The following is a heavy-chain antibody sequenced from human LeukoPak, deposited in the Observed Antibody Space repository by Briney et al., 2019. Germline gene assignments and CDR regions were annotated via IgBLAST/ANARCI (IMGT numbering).Heavy chain of an antibody. CDR2: IYYSGST. D-gene: IGHD3-22*01. V-gene: IGHV4-39*07. CDR1: GGSISSSSYY. Sequence: PSETLSLTCTVSGGSISSSSYYWGWIRQPPGKGLEWIGSIYYSGSTYYNPSLKSRVTMSVDTSKNQFSLKLSSVIAADTAVYYCAREESDSSGYYMYYFDYWGQGTLVTVSS. CDR3: AREESDSSGYYMYYFDY. J-gene: IGHJ4*02.